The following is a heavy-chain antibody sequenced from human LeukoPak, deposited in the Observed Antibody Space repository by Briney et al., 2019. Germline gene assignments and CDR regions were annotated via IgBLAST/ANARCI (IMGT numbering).Heavy chain of an antibody. CDR1: GFTFSSYA. CDR2: ISSNGGST. V-gene: IGHV3-64*01. D-gene: IGHD6-19*01. J-gene: IGHJ4*02. CDR3: ARDVGVDRSGWFVPGHSDY. Sequence: SGGSLRLSCAASGFTFSSYAMNWVRQAPGKGLEYVSAISSNGGSTYYANSVKGRFTISRDTSQNTFFLQMNSLRAEDTAVYYCARDVGVDRSGWFVPGHSDYWGQGTLVTVSS.